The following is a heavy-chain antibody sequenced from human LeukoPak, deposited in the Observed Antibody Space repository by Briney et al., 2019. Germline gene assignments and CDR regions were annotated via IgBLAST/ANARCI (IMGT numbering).Heavy chain of an antibody. CDR2: IYTSGST. CDR1: GGSTSSYY. CDR3: ARGYNWGSSTRNFYYLDA. V-gene: IGHV4-4*07. D-gene: IGHD7-27*01. Sequence: PSETLSLTCTVSGGSTSSYYWSWIRQPAGKGLEWIGRIYTSGSTNYNPSLKSRVTMSVDTSKSQFSLKLRSVTAADTAVYYCARGYNWGSSTRNFYYLDAWGKGTTVTVSS. J-gene: IGHJ6*03.